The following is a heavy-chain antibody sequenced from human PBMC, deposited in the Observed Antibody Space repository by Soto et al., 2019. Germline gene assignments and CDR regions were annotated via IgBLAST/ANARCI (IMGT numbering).Heavy chain of an antibody. J-gene: IGHJ4*02. CDR1: GFIFSRYA. Sequence: QVQVVESGGGVVQPGRSLRLSCAASGFIFSRYAIHWVRQAPGKGLEWLAVISKDGSSKYYLDSVKGRFTISRDNSKNTVDFEMNCLRDEDTALYYCASARSGAVADSFDFWGQGTRVTVSS. D-gene: IGHD3-3*01. CDR2: ISKDGSSK. V-gene: IGHV3-30*14. CDR3: ASARSGAVADSFDF.